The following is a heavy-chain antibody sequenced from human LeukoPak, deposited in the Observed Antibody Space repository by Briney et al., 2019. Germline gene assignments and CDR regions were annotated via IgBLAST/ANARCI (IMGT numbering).Heavy chain of an antibody. J-gene: IGHJ6*02. CDR1: GFTFSSYA. V-gene: IGHV3-30*04. D-gene: IGHD3-9*01. CDR2: ISYDGSNK. Sequence: QPGRSLRLSCAASGFTFSSYAMHWVRQAPGKGLEWVAVISYDGSNKYYADSVKGRFTISRDNSKNTLYLQMNSLRAEDTAVYYCAKDTYYDILTGYYTRNDYYYGMDVWGQGTTVTVSS. CDR3: AKDTYYDILTGYYTRNDYYYGMDV.